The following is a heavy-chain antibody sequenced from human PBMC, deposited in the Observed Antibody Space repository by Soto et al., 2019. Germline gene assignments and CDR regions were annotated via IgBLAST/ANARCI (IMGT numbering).Heavy chain of an antibody. J-gene: IGHJ4*02. CDR1: GFTFSSYA. CDR2: ISGSGTNI. CDR3: AKDGFGGASDY. D-gene: IGHD3-3*01. Sequence: VHLLESGGGFAQPGGSLRLSCAASGFTFSSYAMHWVRQAPGRGLEWVSTISGSGTNIYYADSVQGRFTISRDNSQNTLFLQMTSLRVDDAATYYCAKDGFGGASDYWGQGTHVTVSS. V-gene: IGHV3-23*01.